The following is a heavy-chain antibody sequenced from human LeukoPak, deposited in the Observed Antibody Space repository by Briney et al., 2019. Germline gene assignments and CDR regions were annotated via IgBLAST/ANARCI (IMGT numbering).Heavy chain of an antibody. CDR1: GGSFSGYY. V-gene: IGHV4-34*01. J-gene: IGHJ4*02. CDR3: ARTHDYGEYFDY. D-gene: IGHD4-17*01. Sequence: SETLSLTCAVYGGSFSGYYWSWIRQPPGKGLEWIGEINHSGSTNYNPSLKSRVTISVDRSKNQFSLKLSSVTAADTAVFYCARTHDYGEYFDYWGQGTLVTVSS. CDR2: INHSGST.